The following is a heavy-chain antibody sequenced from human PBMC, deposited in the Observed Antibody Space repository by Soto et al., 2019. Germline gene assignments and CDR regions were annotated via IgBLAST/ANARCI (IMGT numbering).Heavy chain of an antibody. CDR1: GFTFTSKA. CDR2: ISGSGGST. V-gene: IGHV3-23*01. Sequence: EVQLLESGGGLVQPGGSRRLSFEASGFTFTSKAMSGVRQAPGKGLEWVSAISGSGGSTYYADSVKGRFTISRDNSKNTLYLQMNSLRAEDTAVYYCAKKNGDSIAFDYWGQGTLVTVSS. J-gene: IGHJ4*02. CDR3: AKKNGDSIAFDY. D-gene: IGHD4-17*01.